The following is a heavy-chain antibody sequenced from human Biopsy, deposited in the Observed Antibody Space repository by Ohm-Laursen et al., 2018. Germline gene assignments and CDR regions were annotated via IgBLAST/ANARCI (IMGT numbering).Heavy chain of an antibody. CDR3: ARAGVGSDGTDSYYYGMDV. V-gene: IGHV1-46*01. J-gene: IGHJ6*02. CDR1: GNTFATYH. D-gene: IGHD5-24*01. Sequence: EASVKVSCKASGNTFATYHIHWVRQAPGQGLEWMGVISPSGATTSFSQKFQGRITMTRDTSTGTVYMDLNSLGSEDTAVYYCARAGVGSDGTDSYYYGMDVWGQGTTVTVSS. CDR2: ISPSGATT.